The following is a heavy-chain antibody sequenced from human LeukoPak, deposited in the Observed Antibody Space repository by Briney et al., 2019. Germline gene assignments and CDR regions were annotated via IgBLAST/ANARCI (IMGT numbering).Heavy chain of an antibody. Sequence: PGESLRLSCAASGFTFSSRYMHWVRQAPGKGLVWGSRINPAGRDTKYAESVRGRFTMSRDNGENTLYLQMNNLRADDTGVYYCARAVAATGSSDFWGQGTLVTVSS. CDR2: INPAGRDT. D-gene: IGHD6-19*01. CDR3: ARAVAATGSSDF. CDR1: GFTFSSRY. J-gene: IGHJ4*02. V-gene: IGHV3-74*03.